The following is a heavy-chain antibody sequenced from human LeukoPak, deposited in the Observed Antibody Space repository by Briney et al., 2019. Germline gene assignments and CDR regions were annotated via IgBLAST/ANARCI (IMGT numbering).Heavy chain of an antibody. V-gene: IGHV4-59*01. CDR1: GGSISSYY. J-gene: IGHJ5*02. Sequence: SETLSLTCTVSGGSISSYYWSWIRQPPGKGLEWIGYIYYSGSTNYNPSLKSRVTISVDTSKNQFSLKLSSVTAADTAVYCCARARAAAGTGWFDPWAREPWSPSPQ. D-gene: IGHD6-13*01. CDR2: IYYSGST. CDR3: ARARAAAGTGWFDP.